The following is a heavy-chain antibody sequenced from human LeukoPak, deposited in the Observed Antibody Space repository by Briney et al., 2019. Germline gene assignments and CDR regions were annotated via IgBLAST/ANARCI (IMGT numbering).Heavy chain of an antibody. CDR2: IYSGGST. CDR1: EFSVGSNY. J-gene: IGHJ6*03. CDR3: AASGFGFGELPSYFYYYMDV. D-gene: IGHD3-10*01. Sequence: GGSLRLSCAASEFSVGSNYMTWVRQAPGKGLEWVSLIYSGGSTYYADSVKGRFTISRDNSKNTLYLQMNSLRAEDAAVYYCAASGFGFGELPSYFYYYMDVWGKGTTVTISS. V-gene: IGHV3-66*01.